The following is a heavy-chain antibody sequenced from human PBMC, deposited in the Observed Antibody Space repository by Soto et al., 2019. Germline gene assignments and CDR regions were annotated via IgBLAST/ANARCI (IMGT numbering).Heavy chain of an antibody. CDR1: GYTFTSYG. Sequence: ASVKVSCKASGYTFTSYGISWVRQAPGQGLEWMGWISAYNGNRNYAQKVQGRVTMTTDTSTNTAYMELRSLRSDDTAMYYCARDQVGAMGDVWGQGTLVTVCS. CDR3: ARDQVGAMGDV. D-gene: IGHD1-26*01. V-gene: IGHV1-18*01. J-gene: IGHJ4*02. CDR2: ISAYNGNR.